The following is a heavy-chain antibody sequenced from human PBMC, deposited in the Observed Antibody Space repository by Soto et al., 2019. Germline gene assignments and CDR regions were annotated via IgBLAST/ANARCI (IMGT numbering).Heavy chain of an antibody. Sequence: PSETLSLTCTVSGGSVSSSSYYWGWIRQPPGKGLEWIGSIYYSGSTYYNPSLKSRVTISVDTSKKQFSLKLSSLTAADTAVYYCARIDTVIQTGVLPEYWGEGTRVTVPS. D-gene: IGHD3-16*02. CDR1: GGSVSSSSYY. J-gene: IGHJ4*02. CDR2: IYYSGST. CDR3: ARIDTVIQTGVLPEY. V-gene: IGHV4-39*01.